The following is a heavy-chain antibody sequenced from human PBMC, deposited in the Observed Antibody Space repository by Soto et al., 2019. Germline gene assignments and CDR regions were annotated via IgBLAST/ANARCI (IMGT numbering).Heavy chain of an antibody. CDR3: ASSEGDLGGASGWPFDY. CDR1: GYSFTSYW. Sequence: PGESLKISCKGSGYSFTSYWISWVRQMPGKGLEWMGRIDPSDSYTNYSPPFQGHVTISADKSISTAYLQWSSLKPSDTALYYCASSEGDLGGASGWPFDYWGQGTLVTVSS. D-gene: IGHD6-19*01. CDR2: IDPSDSYT. J-gene: IGHJ4*02. V-gene: IGHV5-10-1*01.